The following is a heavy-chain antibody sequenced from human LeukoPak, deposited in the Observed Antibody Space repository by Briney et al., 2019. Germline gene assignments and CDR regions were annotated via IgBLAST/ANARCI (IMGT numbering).Heavy chain of an antibody. CDR3: ARVSDILTGLGTLGAYYYGMDV. Sequence: GRSLRLSCAASGFTFSSYAMHWVSQAPGKGLEYVSAISRNGGNTYYANSLKDRFTISRDNSKNTLYLQMGSLRAEDMAVYYCARVSDILTGLGTLGAYYYGMDVWGQGTTVTVSS. D-gene: IGHD3-9*01. V-gene: IGHV3-64*01. CDR2: ISRNGGNT. J-gene: IGHJ6*02. CDR1: GFTFSSYA.